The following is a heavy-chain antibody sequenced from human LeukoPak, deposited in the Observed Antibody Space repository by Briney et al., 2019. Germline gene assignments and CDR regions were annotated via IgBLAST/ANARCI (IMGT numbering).Heavy chain of an antibody. Sequence: ASVKVSCKASGYTFTSYYMHWVRQAPGQGLEWMGIINPSGGSTSYAQKCQGRVTMTRDTSTSTVYMELSSLRSEDTAVYYCARGDYYDSSGPPGAPYYFDYWGQGTLVTVSS. J-gene: IGHJ4*02. V-gene: IGHV1-46*01. D-gene: IGHD3-22*01. CDR1: GYTFTSYY. CDR3: ARGDYYDSSGPPGAPYYFDY. CDR2: INPSGGST.